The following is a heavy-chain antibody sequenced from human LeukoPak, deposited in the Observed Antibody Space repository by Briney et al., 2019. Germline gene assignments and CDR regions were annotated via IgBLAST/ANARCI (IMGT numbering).Heavy chain of an antibody. J-gene: IGHJ6*02. D-gene: IGHD4-17*01. CDR3: ARVSPTYGMDV. CDR2: IYYSGST. Sequence: SETLSLTCTVSVASISSSTYYWSWIRQPPGKGLEWIGYIYYSGSTNYNPSLKSRVTISVDTSKNQFSLKLSSVTAADTAVYYCARVSPTYGMDVWGQGTTVTVSS. V-gene: IGHV4-61*01. CDR1: VASISSSTYY.